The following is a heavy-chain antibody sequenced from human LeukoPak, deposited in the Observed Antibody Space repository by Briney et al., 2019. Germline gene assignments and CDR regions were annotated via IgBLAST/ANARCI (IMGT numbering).Heavy chain of an antibody. J-gene: IGHJ4*02. CDR2: ISTDASST. V-gene: IGHV3-74*01. D-gene: IGHD4-11*01. Sequence: GGSLRLSCAGSGFTFSSYWMHWVRQAPGKGLVWVSRISTDASSTTYADSVKGRFTISRGNAKGTLYLQMSSLRAEDTAVYYCTGHHQAYSRTYWGQGTLVTVSS. CDR1: GFTFSSYW. CDR3: TGHHQAYSRTY.